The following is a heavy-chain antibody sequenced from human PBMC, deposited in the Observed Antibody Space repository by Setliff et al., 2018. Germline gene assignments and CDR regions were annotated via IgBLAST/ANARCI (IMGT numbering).Heavy chain of an antibody. CDR1: GYTFTSYD. V-gene: IGHV1-8*02. CDR2: MNPNSGNT. J-gene: IGHJ6*02. D-gene: IGHD2-8*01. CDR3: ARAMDCTNGVCYYYYGMDV. Sequence: GASVKVSCKASGYTFTSYDINWVRQATGQGLEWMGWMNPNSGNTGYAQKFQGGVTMTRNTSISTAYMELSSLRSEDTAVYYCARAMDCTNGVCYYYYGMDVWGQGTTVTV.